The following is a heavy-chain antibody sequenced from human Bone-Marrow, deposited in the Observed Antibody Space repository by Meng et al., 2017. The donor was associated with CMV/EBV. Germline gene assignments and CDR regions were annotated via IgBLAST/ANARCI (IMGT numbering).Heavy chain of an antibody. V-gene: IGHV3-23*01. Sequence: RLSCAASGFTFSYYGMSWVRQAPGKGLEWVSDISDSGSITYYADSVKGRFTISRDSSKNTLYLQMNSLRAEDTAVYYCARGYCGGPYWGQGTLVTVSS. CDR2: ISDSGSIT. J-gene: IGHJ4*02. D-gene: IGHD2-21*01. CDR1: GFTFSYYG. CDR3: ARGYCGGPY.